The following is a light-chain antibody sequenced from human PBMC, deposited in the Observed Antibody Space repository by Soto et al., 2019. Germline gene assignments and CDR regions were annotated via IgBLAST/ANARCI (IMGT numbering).Light chain of an antibody. CDR1: SSDVGGYNY. CDR3: SSYTTNTLEV. V-gene: IGLV2-14*01. J-gene: IGLJ1*01. CDR2: EVS. Sequence: QSALTQPASVSGSPGQSITISCTGTSSDVGGYNYVSWYQQHPDKAPKLMIYEVSNRPSGVSNRFSGSKSGNTASLTISGLQAEDEADHYCSSYTTNTLEVFGTGTKVTVL.